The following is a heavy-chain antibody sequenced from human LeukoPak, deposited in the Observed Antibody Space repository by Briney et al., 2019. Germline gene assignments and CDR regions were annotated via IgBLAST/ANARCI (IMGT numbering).Heavy chain of an antibody. D-gene: IGHD5-12*01. CDR3: ARAGSGSGSRGAWGKIDY. J-gene: IGHJ4*02. CDR2: IWYDGSNK. Sequence: GRSLRLSCVASGFTFSSYGMHWVRQAPGKGLEWVAVIWYDGSNKYYADSVKGRFTISRDNSKNTLYLQMNSLRAEDTAVYYCARAGSGSGSRGAWGKIDYWGQGTLVTVSS. CDR1: GFTFSSYG. V-gene: IGHV3-33*01.